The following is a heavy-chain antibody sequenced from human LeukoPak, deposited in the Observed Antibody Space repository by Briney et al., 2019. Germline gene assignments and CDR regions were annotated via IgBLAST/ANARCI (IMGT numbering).Heavy chain of an antibody. Sequence: PSETLSLTCTVSGGSISSSSYYWGWIRQPPGKGLEWIGSIYYSGSTYYNPSLKSRVTISVDTSKNQFSLKLSSVTAADTAVYYCARTTLRGGTRIDYWGQGTLVTVSS. J-gene: IGHJ4*02. D-gene: IGHD1-26*01. V-gene: IGHV4-39*07. CDR1: GGSISSSSYY. CDR3: ARTTLRGGTRIDY. CDR2: IYYSGST.